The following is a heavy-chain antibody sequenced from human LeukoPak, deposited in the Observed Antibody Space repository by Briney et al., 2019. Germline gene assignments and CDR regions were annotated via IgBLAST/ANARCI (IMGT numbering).Heavy chain of an antibody. CDR2: ISYDGSNK. J-gene: IGHJ3*02. V-gene: IGHV3-30-3*01. Sequence: PGGSLRLSCAASGFTFSSYAMHWVRQAPGKRLEWVAVISYDGSNKYYADSVKGRFTISRDNSKNTLYLQMNSLRAEDTAVYYCARVGYSGSYYFAFDIWGQGTMVTVSS. D-gene: IGHD1-26*01. CDR1: GFTFSSYA. CDR3: ARVGYSGSYYFAFDI.